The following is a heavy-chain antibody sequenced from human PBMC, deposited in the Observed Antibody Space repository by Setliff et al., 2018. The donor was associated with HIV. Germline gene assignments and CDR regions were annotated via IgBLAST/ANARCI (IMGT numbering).Heavy chain of an antibody. D-gene: IGHD2-2*01. V-gene: IGHV4-39*07. CDR1: GGSTDSGSYY. CDR3: ARGGCSSTSCYNYYYYGMDV. CDR2: INHSGRT. J-gene: IGHJ6*02. Sequence: SETLSLTCTVSGGSTDSGSYYWAWIRQPPGKGLEWIGEINHSGRTKYSPSLRSRVSISVDTSKTQFSLKLSSVTAADTAVYYCARGGCSSTSCYNYYYYGMDVWGQGTTVTVSS.